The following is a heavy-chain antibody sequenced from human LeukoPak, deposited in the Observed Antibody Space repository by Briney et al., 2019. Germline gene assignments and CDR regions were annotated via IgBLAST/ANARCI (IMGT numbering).Heavy chain of an antibody. CDR3: ARLGSRWSLDY. D-gene: IGHD6-13*01. V-gene: IGHV3-30*07. Sequence: GRSLRLSCAASGFTFSSYAMHWVRQAPGKGLEWVAVISYDGSNKYYADSVKGRFTISRDNSKNTVFLQMNSLRAEDTAVYYCARLGSRWSLDYWGQGTLVTVSS. J-gene: IGHJ4*02. CDR2: ISYDGSNK. CDR1: GFTFSSYA.